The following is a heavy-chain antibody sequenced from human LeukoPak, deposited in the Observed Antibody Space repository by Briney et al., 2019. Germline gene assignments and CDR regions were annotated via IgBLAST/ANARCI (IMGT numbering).Heavy chain of an antibody. V-gene: IGHV1-8*03. CDR1: GYTFTSYD. CDR2: MNPNSGNT. J-gene: IGHJ4*02. CDR3: ARKLQSTSYFFDY. Sequence: GASVKVSCKASGYTFTSYDINWVRQATGQGLEWMGWMNPNSGNTGYAQKFQGRVTITRNTSISTAYMELSSLRSEDTAVYYCARKLQSTSYFFDYWGQGTLVTVSS. D-gene: IGHD4-11*01.